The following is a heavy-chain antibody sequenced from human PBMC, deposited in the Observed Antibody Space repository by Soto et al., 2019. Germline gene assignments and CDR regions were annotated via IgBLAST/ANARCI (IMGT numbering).Heavy chain of an antibody. CDR3: ARQIYDSDSGPNFQYYFDS. CDR1: AYSFAGYW. Sequence: PGESLKISCKASAYSFAGYWITWVCQMPGKGLEWMGRIDPSDSQTYYSPSFRGHVTISAAKSITTVFLQWSSLRASDTAMYYCARQIYDSDSGPNFQYYFDSWGQGTLVTVSS. V-gene: IGHV5-10-1*01. D-gene: IGHD3-22*01. J-gene: IGHJ4*02. CDR2: IDPSDSQT.